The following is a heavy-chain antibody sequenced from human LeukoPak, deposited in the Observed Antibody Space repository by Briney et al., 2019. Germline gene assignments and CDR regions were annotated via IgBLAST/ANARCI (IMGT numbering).Heavy chain of an antibody. CDR1: GGSFSGYY. Sequence: SETLSLTCAVYGGSFSGYYWSWIRQHPGKGLEWIGYIYYSGSTYYNPSLKSRVTTSVDTSKNQFSLKLSSVTAADTAVYYCARVDILTGYYYFDYWGQGTLVTVSS. CDR3: ARVDILTGYYYFDY. V-gene: IGHV4-31*11. CDR2: IYYSGST. J-gene: IGHJ4*02. D-gene: IGHD3-9*01.